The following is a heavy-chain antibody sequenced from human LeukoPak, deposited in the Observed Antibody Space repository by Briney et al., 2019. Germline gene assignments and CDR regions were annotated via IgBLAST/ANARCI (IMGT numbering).Heavy chain of an antibody. Sequence: SVKVSCKASGGTFSSYAISWVRQAPGQGLEWMGRIIPILGIANYAQKFQGRVTITADKSTSTAYMELSSLRSEDTAVYYCARDLGDYGGDGIDYWGQGTLVTVSS. J-gene: IGHJ4*02. D-gene: IGHD4-23*01. CDR1: GGTFSSYA. CDR3: ARDLGDYGGDGIDY. V-gene: IGHV1-69*04. CDR2: IIPILGIA.